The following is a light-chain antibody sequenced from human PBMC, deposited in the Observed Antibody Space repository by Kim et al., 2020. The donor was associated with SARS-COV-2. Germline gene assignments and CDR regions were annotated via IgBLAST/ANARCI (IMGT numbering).Light chain of an antibody. CDR1: QSVSSSY. J-gene: IGKJ4*01. CDR3: QQYGSTLPVT. Sequence: EITLTQSPCTLSLSPGDRATLSCRASQSVSSSYLAWYQHKPGQAPRLLIYGASNRVTGIPDRFSGSGSGTDFTPTTSRLASEDFAVYYCQQYGSTLPVTFGGGTKVDIK. CDR2: GAS. V-gene: IGKV3-20*01.